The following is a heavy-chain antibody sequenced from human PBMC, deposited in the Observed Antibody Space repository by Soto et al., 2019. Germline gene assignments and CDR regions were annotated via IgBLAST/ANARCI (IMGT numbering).Heavy chain of an antibody. CDR2: INHSGST. CDR1: GGSFSGYY. Sequence: SETLSLTCAVYGGSFSGYYWSWIRQPPGKGLEWIGEINHSGSTNYNPSLKSRVTISVDTSKNQFSLKLSSVTAADTAVYYCARGRGYSSGWPNCYGMDVWGQGTTVTVSS. J-gene: IGHJ6*02. V-gene: IGHV4-34*01. CDR3: ARGRGYSSGWPNCYGMDV. D-gene: IGHD6-19*01.